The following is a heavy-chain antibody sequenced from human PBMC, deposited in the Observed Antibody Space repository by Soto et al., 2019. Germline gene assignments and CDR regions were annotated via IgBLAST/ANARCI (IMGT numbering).Heavy chain of an antibody. CDR1: GYTFTGYY. V-gene: IGHV1-2*04. Sequence: ASVKVSCKASGYTFTGYYMHWVRQAPGQGLEWMGWINPNSGGTNYAQKFQGWVTMTKNTLYLQMNSLRAEDTAVYYCARDLSDFWSGYLYYYYGMDVWGQGTTVTVSS. J-gene: IGHJ6*02. D-gene: IGHD3-3*01. CDR3: ARDLSDFWSGYLYYYYGMDV. CDR2: INPNSGGT.